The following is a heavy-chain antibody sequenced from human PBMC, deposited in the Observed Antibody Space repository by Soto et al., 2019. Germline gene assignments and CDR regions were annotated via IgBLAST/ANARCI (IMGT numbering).Heavy chain of an antibody. J-gene: IGHJ4*02. D-gene: IGHD6-13*01. CDR3: AKRRDSSSAPNYFDY. V-gene: IGHV3-23*01. CDR2: ISGSGGST. CDR1: GFTFSSYA. Sequence: GGSLRLSCAASGFTFSSYAMSWVRQAPGKGLEWVSAISGSGGSTYYADSVKGRFTISRDNSKNTLYLQMNSLRAEDTAVYYCAKRRDSSSAPNYFDYWGQGTLVPVSS.